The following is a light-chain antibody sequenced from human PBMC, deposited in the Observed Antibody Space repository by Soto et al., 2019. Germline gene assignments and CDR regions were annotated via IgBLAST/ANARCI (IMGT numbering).Light chain of an antibody. J-gene: IGKJ4*01. CDR3: QQRSNWGLT. CDR2: DAS. Sequence: EIVLTQSPATLSLSPGERATLSCRASRSVSSYLAWYQQKPGQAPRLLIYDASHRATGIPARFSGGGSGTNFILTISSLVPEDFAVYFCQQRSNWGLTFGGGTKVEIK. CDR1: RSVSSY. V-gene: IGKV3-11*01.